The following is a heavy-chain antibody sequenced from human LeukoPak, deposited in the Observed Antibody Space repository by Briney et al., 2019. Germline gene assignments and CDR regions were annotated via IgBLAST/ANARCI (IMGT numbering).Heavy chain of an antibody. CDR2: TNHSGST. Sequence: SETLSLTCTVSGYSISSGYYWGWIRHPPGKGLEWIGNTNHSGSTSYNPSLKSRVTISVDTYKTQFSLNPSSVTGADTAVYYCARSPISMIVGHYYYYMDVWGKGTTVTVSS. V-gene: IGHV4-38-2*02. CDR1: GYSISSGYY. CDR3: ARSPISMIVGHYYYYMDV. J-gene: IGHJ6*03. D-gene: IGHD3-22*01.